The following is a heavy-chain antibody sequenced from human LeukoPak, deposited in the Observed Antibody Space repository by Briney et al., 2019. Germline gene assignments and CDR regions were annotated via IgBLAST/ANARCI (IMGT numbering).Heavy chain of an antibody. CDR1: GFTFSSYA. Sequence: GRSLRLSCAASGFTFSSYAMHWVRQAPGKGLEWVAVISYDGSNKYYADSVKGRFTISRDNSKNTLYLQMNSLRAEDTAVYYCARDTVDIWGQGAMVTVSS. V-gene: IGHV3-30-3*01. CDR3: ARDTVDI. CDR2: ISYDGSNK. J-gene: IGHJ3*02.